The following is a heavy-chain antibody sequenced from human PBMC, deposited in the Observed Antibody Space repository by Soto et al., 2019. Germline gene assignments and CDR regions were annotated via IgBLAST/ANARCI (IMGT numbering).Heavy chain of an antibody. CDR2: IIPIFGTA. J-gene: IGHJ5*02. CDR3: ARGGCYYDSSGYSLETFDP. CDR1: GGTFSSYA. Sequence: QVQLVQSGAEVKKPGSSVKVSCKASGGTFSSYAISWVRQAPGQGLEWMGGIIPIFGTANYAQKFQGRVTITADESTSTASMELSSLRSEDTAVYYCARGGCYYDSSGYSLETFDPWGQGTLVTVSS. V-gene: IGHV1-69*01. D-gene: IGHD3-22*01.